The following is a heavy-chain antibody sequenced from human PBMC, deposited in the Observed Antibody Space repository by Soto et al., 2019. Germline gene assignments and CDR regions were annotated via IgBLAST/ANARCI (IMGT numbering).Heavy chain of an antibody. CDR3: ARPTQRDGYNLDAFAI. Sequence: GESLKISCKGSGYSFTSYWIGWVRQMPGKGLEWMGITYPGDSDTRYSPSFQGQVTISADKSISTAYLQWSSLKASDTAMYYCARPTQRDGYNLDAFAIWGQGTIVTVSS. V-gene: IGHV5-51*01. CDR2: TYPGDSDT. D-gene: IGHD5-12*01. CDR1: GYSFTSYW. J-gene: IGHJ3*02.